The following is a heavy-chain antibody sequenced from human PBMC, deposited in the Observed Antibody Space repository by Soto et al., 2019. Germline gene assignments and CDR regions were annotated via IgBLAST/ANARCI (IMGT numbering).Heavy chain of an antibody. CDR1: GYTFTSYG. CDR2: ISAYNGNT. Sequence: KVSCKATGYTFTSYGISWVRQAPGQGLEWMGWISAYNGNTNYAQKLQGRVTMTTDTSTSTAYMELRSLRSDDTAVYYCARVSPARRPGGAFDIWGQGTMVTVSS. V-gene: IGHV1-18*04. CDR3: ARVSPARRPGGAFDI. J-gene: IGHJ3*02. D-gene: IGHD6-6*01.